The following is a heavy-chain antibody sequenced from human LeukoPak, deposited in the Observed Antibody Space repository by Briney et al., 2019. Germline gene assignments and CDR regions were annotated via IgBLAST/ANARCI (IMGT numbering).Heavy chain of an antibody. CDR3: ARHVYCTNDLCSDY. J-gene: IGHJ4*02. D-gene: IGHD2-8*01. CDR2: LYHSGNT. V-gene: IGHV4-59*08. CDR1: GGSISSYS. Sequence: SETLSLTCTVSGGSISSYSWNWIRQPPGRGLEWIGNLYHSGNTNYNPSLKSRVPMSVDTSKNQFSLKLGSVTAADTAVYYCARHVYCTNDLCSDYWGQGTLVTVSS.